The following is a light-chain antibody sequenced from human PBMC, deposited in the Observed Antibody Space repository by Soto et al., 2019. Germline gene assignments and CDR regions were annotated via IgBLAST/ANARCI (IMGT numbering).Light chain of an antibody. V-gene: IGKV1-9*01. CDR1: QGISSY. J-gene: IGKJ5*01. CDR3: QQLNSYPIT. Sequence: DIQMTQSPSSLSTSVGDRVTITYRASQGISSYLAWYQQIPGKAPKLLIYAASTLQSGVPSRFSGSGSGTEFTLTISSLQPEDFATYYCQQLNSYPITFGQGTRRDI. CDR2: AAS.